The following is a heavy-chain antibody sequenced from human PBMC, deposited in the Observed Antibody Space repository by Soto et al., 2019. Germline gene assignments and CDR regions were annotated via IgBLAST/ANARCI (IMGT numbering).Heavy chain of an antibody. Sequence: EALVKVSCKASGYTFTSYYMHWVRQAPGQGLEWMGIINPSGGSTSYAQKFQGRVTMTRDTSTSTVYMELSSLRSEDTAVYYCARDQGDYYDSSGYLGPFDAFDIWGQGTMVTVSS. CDR1: GYTFTSYY. CDR3: ARDQGDYYDSSGYLGPFDAFDI. CDR2: INPSGGST. D-gene: IGHD3-22*01. J-gene: IGHJ3*02. V-gene: IGHV1-46*01.